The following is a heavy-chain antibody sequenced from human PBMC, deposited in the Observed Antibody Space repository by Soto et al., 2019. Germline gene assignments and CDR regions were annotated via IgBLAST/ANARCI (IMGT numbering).Heavy chain of an antibody. V-gene: IGHV3-30*18. J-gene: IGHJ4*02. Sequence: GGSLRLSCAASGFTFSSYGMHWVRQAPGKGLEWVAVISYDGSNKYYADSVKGRFTISRDNSKSTLYLQMNSLRAEDTAVYYCAKDKGYSYGPDYWGQGTLVTVSS. CDR1: GFTFSSYG. CDR2: ISYDGSNK. D-gene: IGHD5-18*01. CDR3: AKDKGYSYGPDY.